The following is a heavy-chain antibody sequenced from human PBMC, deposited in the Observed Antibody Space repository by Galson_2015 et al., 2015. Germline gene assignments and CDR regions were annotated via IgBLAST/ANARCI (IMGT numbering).Heavy chain of an antibody. J-gene: IGHJ4*02. V-gene: IGHV1-3*01. CDR3: ARAPDRGSSFDY. Sequence: SVKVSCKASGYTFTSYAMHWVRQAPGQRLEWMGWINAGNGNTKYSQKFQGRVTITRDTSASTAYMELSSLRSEDTAVYYCARAPDRGSSFDYWGQGTLVTVSS. CDR1: GYTFTSYA. CDR2: INAGNGNT. D-gene: IGHD6-13*01.